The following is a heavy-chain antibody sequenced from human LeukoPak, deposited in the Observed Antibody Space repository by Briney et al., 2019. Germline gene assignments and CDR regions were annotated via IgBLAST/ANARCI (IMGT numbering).Heavy chain of an antibody. CDR1: GFTYSSYA. CDR2: ISGSGDT. D-gene: IGHD5-18*01. CDR3: AKEGGYNYGYLDY. J-gene: IGHJ4*02. Sequence: AGSLRLSCAVSGFTYSSYAMSWLRQALWKGLVGVSTISGSGDTYYVDSVKGRFTISRDNSKNTLYLQMNSLRAEDTAVYYCAKEGGYNYGYLDYWGQGTLVTVSS. V-gene: IGHV3-23*01.